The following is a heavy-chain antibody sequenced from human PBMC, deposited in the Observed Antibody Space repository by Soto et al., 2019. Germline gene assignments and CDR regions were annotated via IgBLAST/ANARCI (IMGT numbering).Heavy chain of an antibody. Sequence: GGSLRLSCAASGFTFSSYGMHWVRQAPGKGLEWVAAISYDGSNKYYADSVEGRFTISRDNSRNTVYMQMNSLRAEDTAVYHCAKVDSGGAFDMWGQGTMVTVS. D-gene: IGHD2-15*01. CDR3: AKVDSGGAFDM. J-gene: IGHJ3*02. V-gene: IGHV3-30*18. CDR2: ISYDGSNK. CDR1: GFTFSSYG.